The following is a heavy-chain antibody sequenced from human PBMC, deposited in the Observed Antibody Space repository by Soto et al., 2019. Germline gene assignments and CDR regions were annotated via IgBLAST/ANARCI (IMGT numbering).Heavy chain of an antibody. Sequence: LRLSCAASGFTFSSYSMNWVRQAPGKGLEWVSSISSSSSYIYYADSVKGRFTISRDNAKNSLYLQMNSLRAEDTAVYYCARTPAGYCSSTSCYRSHFMDVWGQGTTVTVSS. CDR1: GFTFSSYS. CDR2: ISSSSSYI. CDR3: ARTPAGYCSSTSCYRSHFMDV. J-gene: IGHJ6*02. V-gene: IGHV3-21*01. D-gene: IGHD2-2*01.